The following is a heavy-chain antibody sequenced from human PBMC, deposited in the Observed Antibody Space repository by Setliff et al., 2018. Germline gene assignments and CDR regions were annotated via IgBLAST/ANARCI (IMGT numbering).Heavy chain of an antibody. CDR3: ARHFPWGYFDWLSYHDAFDI. J-gene: IGHJ3*02. D-gene: IGHD3-9*01. CDR1: GGSISNTYYY. Sequence: PSETLSLTCTVSGGSISNTYYYWSWIPQPAGQGLEWIGQIYTSWSTNYNPSLKSRVTISVDTSKNQFSLKLSSVTAADTAVYYCARHFPWGYFDWLSYHDAFDIWGQGTMVTVSS. CDR2: IYTSWST. V-gene: IGHV4-61*09.